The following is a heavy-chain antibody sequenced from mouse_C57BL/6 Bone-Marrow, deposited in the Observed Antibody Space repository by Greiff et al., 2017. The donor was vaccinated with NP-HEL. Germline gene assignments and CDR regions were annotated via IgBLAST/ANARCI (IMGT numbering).Heavy chain of an antibody. CDR2: IWSGGST. V-gene: IGHV2-2*01. D-gene: IGHD2-3*01. J-gene: IGHJ1*03. CDR3: ARNWGYDGYYYWYFDV. Sequence: QVQLKESGPGLVQPSQSLSITCTVSGFSLTSYGVHWVRQSPGKGLEWLGVIWSGGSTDYNAAFISRLSISKDNSKSQVFFKMNSLQADDTAIYYCARNWGYDGYYYWYFDVWGTGTTVTVSS. CDR1: GFSLTSYG.